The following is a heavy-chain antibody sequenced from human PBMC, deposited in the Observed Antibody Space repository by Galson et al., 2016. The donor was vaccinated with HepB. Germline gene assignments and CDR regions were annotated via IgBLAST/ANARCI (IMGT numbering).Heavy chain of an antibody. V-gene: IGHV6-1*01. Sequence: CAISGDSVSSNSATWNWIRRSPSRGLEWLGRTYYRSRWYSDYALSVKSRITINADTSKSQFSLRLNSVTPEDTAVYYCARRTGNGFDVWGQGTTVTVSS. J-gene: IGHJ6*02. CDR2: TYYRSRWYS. D-gene: IGHD1-1*01. CDR1: GDSVSSNSAT. CDR3: ARRTGNGFDV.